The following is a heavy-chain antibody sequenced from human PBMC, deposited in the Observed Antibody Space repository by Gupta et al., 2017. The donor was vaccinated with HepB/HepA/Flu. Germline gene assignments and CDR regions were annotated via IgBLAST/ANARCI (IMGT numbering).Heavy chain of an antibody. Sequence: EVQLLESGGGLVQPGGSLTLSCAAPGLTFTSYAMSWAPPPPGKGLEWGSAISGSGGSTYYADSVKGRFTISRDNSKNTLYLQMNSLRAEDTAVYYCAKDQGFGESNYYYGMDVWGQGTTVTVSS. J-gene: IGHJ6*02. CDR2: ISGSGGST. CDR1: GLTFTSYA. D-gene: IGHD3-10*01. V-gene: IGHV3-23*01. CDR3: AKDQGFGESNYYYGMDV.